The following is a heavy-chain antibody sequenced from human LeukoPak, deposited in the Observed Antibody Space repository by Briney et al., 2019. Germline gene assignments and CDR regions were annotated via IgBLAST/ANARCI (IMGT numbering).Heavy chain of an antibody. V-gene: IGHV4-34*01. CDR2: INHSGST. CDR1: GGSFSGYY. Sequence: SETLPLTCAVYGGSFSGYYWSWIRQPPGKGLEWIGEINHSGSTNYNPSLKSRVTISVDTSKNQFSLNLTSVTAADAAVYYCARPAVTTGYYYYMDVWGKGTTVTISS. D-gene: IGHD4-17*01. CDR3: ARPAVTTGYYYYMDV. J-gene: IGHJ6*03.